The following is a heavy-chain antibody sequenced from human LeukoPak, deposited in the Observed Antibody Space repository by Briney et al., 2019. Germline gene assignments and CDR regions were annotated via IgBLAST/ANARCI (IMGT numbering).Heavy chain of an antibody. J-gene: IGHJ4*02. Sequence: GSLRLSCAASGFTFSSYAMHWVRQAPGKGLKWVAVISYDGSNKYYADSVKGRFTISRDNSKNTLYLQMNSLRAEDTAVYYCARISQTASITMVRGVLNRDYWGQGTLVTVSS. CDR3: ARISQTASITMVRGVLNRDY. V-gene: IGHV3-30*04. CDR2: ISYDGSNK. CDR1: GFTFSSYA. D-gene: IGHD3-10*01.